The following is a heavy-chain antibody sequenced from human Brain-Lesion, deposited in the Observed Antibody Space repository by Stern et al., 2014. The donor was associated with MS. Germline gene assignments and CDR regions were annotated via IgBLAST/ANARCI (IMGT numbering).Heavy chain of an antibody. J-gene: IGHJ6*02. CDR1: GYIFTGYY. CDR2: INPNTGGT. V-gene: IGHV1-2*02. Sequence: VQLVESGAEVKKPGASVKVSCQTSGYIFTGYYIHWVRQAPGQGLEWMAWINPNTGGTKYAQKFQGRGPMSRDTSISTAYVELSSMTSDDTAVYYCARDQRGITIFGVVTDYYYLGMDVWGQGTTVTVSS. D-gene: IGHD3-3*01. CDR3: ARDQRGITIFGVVTDYYYLGMDV.